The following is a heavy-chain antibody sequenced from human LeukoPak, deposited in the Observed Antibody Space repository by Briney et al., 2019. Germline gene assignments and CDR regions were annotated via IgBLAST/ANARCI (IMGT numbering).Heavy chain of an antibody. CDR3: ARGGTRITIVGVVINDFDY. V-gene: IGHV4-30-4*08. J-gene: IGHJ4*02. Sequence: SQTLSLTCTVSGGSISSGDYYWSWIRQPPGEGLEWYGYIYHSGNTYYNPSLKSRLTISVDTPRNQFSLKLRSVTAADTAVYYCARGGTRITIVGVVINDFDYWGQGTLVTVSS. CDR2: IYHSGNT. D-gene: IGHD3-3*01. CDR1: GGSISSGDYY.